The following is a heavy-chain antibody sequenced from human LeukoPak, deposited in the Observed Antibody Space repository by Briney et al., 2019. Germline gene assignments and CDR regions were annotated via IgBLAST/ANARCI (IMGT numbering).Heavy chain of an antibody. Sequence: ASVKVSCKASGGTSSSYAISWVRQAPGQGLEWMGWISAYNGNTNYAQKLQGRVTMTTDTSTSTAYMELRSLRSDDTAVYYCARDVYGSGSDFDYWGQGTLVTVSS. V-gene: IGHV1-18*01. CDR2: ISAYNGNT. CDR3: ARDVYGSGSDFDY. CDR1: GGTSSSYA. J-gene: IGHJ4*02. D-gene: IGHD3-10*01.